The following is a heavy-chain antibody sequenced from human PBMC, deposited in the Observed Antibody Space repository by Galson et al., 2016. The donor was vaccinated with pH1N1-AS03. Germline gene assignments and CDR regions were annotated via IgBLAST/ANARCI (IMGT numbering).Heavy chain of an antibody. V-gene: IGHV3-11*01. Sequence: SLRLSCAASGFTFSDYYMSWIRQAPGKGLEWISCITSSGGSGPTIYYADSVKGRFTISRDNAKNSLYRQMNSLRADDTAGYYCSRGWYDIWTGYPVDPFDYWGQGALVTVSS. CDR3: SRGWYDIWTGYPVDPFDY. D-gene: IGHD3-9*01. J-gene: IGHJ4*02. CDR2: ITSSGGSGPTI. CDR1: GFTFSDYY.